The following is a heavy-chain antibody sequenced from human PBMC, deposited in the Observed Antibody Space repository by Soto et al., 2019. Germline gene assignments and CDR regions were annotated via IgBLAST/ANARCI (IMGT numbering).Heavy chain of an antibody. CDR1: GFTFSGSA. J-gene: IGHJ6*02. CDR2: IRSKANSYAT. CDR3: SVVAATPPVYGMDV. D-gene: IGHD2-15*01. Sequence: EVQLVESGGGLVQPGGSLKLSCAASGFTFSGSAMHWVRQASGKGLEWVGRIRSKANSYATAYAASVKGRFTISRDDSKTTAYLQMNSLKTKDTAVYYFSVVAATPPVYGMDVWGQGTTVPVSS. V-gene: IGHV3-73*02.